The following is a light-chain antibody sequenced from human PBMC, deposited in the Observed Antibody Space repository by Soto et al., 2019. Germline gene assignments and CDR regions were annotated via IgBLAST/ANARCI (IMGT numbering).Light chain of an antibody. CDR1: RSNIGSNY. CDR2: SNN. J-gene: IGLJ2*01. Sequence: QSVLTQPPSASATPGQRVSISCSGSRSNIGSNYVYWYQQLPGAAPRLLMYSNNQRPSGVPGRFSGSKSGTSATLVISGLQDGDEADYYCGTWETSLSAGVFGGGTKLTVL. CDR3: GTWETSLSAGV. V-gene: IGLV1-47*02.